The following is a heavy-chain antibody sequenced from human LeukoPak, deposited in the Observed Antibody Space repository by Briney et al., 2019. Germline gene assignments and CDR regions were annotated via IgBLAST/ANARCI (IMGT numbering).Heavy chain of an antibody. V-gene: IGHV1-2*02. J-gene: IGHJ5*02. D-gene: IGHD3-22*01. CDR1: GYTFTGYC. CDR2: INPNSGGT. CDR3: ARDSAYYYDSSGYYYGSIGNWFDP. Sequence: ASVTVSCKASGYTFTGYCMHWVRQAPGQGLEWMGWINPNSGGTNYAQKFQGRVTMTRDTSISTAYMELSRLRSDDTAVYYCARDSAYYYDSSGYYYGSIGNWFDPWGQGTLVTVSS.